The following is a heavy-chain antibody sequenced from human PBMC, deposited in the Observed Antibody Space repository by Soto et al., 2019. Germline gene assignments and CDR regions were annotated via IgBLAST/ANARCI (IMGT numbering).Heavy chain of an antibody. CDR1: GFTFGSYE. CDR3: AREDLNCQCDCNSD. J-gene: IGHJ4*02. CDR2: ISSSGSVV. V-gene: IGHV3-48*03. Sequence: EVQLVESGGDLVEPGGSLRLSCAASGFTFGSYEMNWVRQAPGKGLEWVSYISSSGSVVYYADSVRGRFIISRDNAENSLYLQMNSLGADDTAFYYCAREDLNCQCDCNSDWGQGTLVTVSS. D-gene: IGHD2-21*02.